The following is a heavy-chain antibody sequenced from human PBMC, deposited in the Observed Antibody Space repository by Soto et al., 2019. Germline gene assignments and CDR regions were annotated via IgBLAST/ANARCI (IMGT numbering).Heavy chain of an antibody. CDR2: ISASGENT. Sequence: GGSLRLSCAASGFSFSIYSMSWVRQAPGKGLEWVCGISASGENTYYADSVKGRFTISRDNSKNTMYLQMNNLRVEDKAVYYCADGGEWSFNFEYWGQGTLVTVYS. J-gene: IGHJ4*02. CDR3: ADGGEWSFNFEY. V-gene: IGHV3-23*01. CDR1: GFSFSIYS. D-gene: IGHD3-3*01.